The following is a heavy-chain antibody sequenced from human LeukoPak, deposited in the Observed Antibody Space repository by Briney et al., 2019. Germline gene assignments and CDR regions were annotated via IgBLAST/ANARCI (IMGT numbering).Heavy chain of an antibody. CDR2: IYPGDSDT. D-gene: IGHD3-10*01. CDR3: ARLGTMVRGASDGMDV. J-gene: IGHJ6*02. Sequence: GESLKISCKGSGYSFTSYWIGWVRQMLGKGLEWMGIIYPGDSDTRYSPSFQGQVTISADKSISTAYLQWSSLKASDTAMYYCARLGTMVRGASDGMDVWGQGTTVTVSS. CDR1: GYSFTSYW. V-gene: IGHV5-51*01.